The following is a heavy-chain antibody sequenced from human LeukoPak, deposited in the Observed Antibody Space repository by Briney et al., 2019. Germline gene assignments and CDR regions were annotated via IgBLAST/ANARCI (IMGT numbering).Heavy chain of an antibody. Sequence: TSETLSLTCTVSGGSISSSSYYWGWIRQPPGKGLEWIGSIYYSGSTYYNPSLKSRVTISVDTSKNQFSLKLSSVTAADTAVYYCAGHPPYGSGSCFDYWGQGTLVTVSS. J-gene: IGHJ4*02. V-gene: IGHV4-39*01. CDR2: IYYSGST. D-gene: IGHD3-10*01. CDR1: GGSISSSSYY. CDR3: AGHPPYGSGSCFDY.